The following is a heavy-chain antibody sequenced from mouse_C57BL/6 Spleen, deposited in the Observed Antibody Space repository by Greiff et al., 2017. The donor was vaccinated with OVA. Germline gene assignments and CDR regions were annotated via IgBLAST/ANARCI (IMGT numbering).Heavy chain of an antibody. J-gene: IGHJ3*01. Sequence: VQLQQPGAELVKPGASVKLSCKASGYTFTSYWMQWVKQRPGQGLEWIGEIDPSDSYTNYNQKFKGKATLTVDTSSSTAYMQLSSLTSEDSAVYYCARSRSNSAWFAYWGQGTLVTVSA. CDR2: IDPSDSYT. D-gene: IGHD2-5*01. CDR3: ARSRSNSAWFAY. V-gene: IGHV1-50*01. CDR1: GYTFTSYW.